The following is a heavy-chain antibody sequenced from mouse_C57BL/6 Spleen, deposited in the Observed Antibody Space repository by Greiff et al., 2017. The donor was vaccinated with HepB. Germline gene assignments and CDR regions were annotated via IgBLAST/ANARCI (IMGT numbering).Heavy chain of an antibody. CDR3: ARSPVDSSGTGFAY. CDR2: INPNNGGT. Sequence: EVQLQQSGPELVKPGASVKIPCKASGYTFTDYNMDWVKQSHGKSLEWIGDINPNNGGTIYNQKFKGKATLTVDKSSSTAYMELRSLTSEDTAVYYCARSPVDSSGTGFAYWGQGTLVTVSA. CDR1: GYTFTDYN. V-gene: IGHV1-18*01. J-gene: IGHJ3*01. D-gene: IGHD3-2*02.